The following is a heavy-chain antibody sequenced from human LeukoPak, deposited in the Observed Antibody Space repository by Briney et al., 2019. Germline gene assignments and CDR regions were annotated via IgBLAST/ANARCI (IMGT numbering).Heavy chain of an antibody. D-gene: IGHD6-13*01. V-gene: IGHV3-7*01. Sequence: GGSLGLSCAASGFTFSSYWMSWVRQAPGKGLEWVANIKQDGSEKYYVDSVKGRFTISRDNAKNSLYLQMNSLRAEGTAVYYCTRIAAAGFDCWGQGTLVTVSS. CDR2: IKQDGSEK. CDR3: TRIAAAGFDC. CDR1: GFTFSSYW. J-gene: IGHJ4*02.